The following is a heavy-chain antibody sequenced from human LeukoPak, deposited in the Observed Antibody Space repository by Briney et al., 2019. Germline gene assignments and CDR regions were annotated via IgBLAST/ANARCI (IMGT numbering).Heavy chain of an antibody. V-gene: IGHV4-4*07. CDR1: GASMSNHY. D-gene: IGHD2-2*01. Sequence: SETLSLTCTVSGASMSNHYWSWIRQPAGKGLEWIGRIYTSGSTNYNPSLKSRVTMSVDTSKNQFSLKLSSVTAADTAVYYCARDYIVVVPAALGYYYMDVWGKGTTVTVSS. CDR2: IYTSGST. CDR3: ARDYIVVVPAALGYYYMDV. J-gene: IGHJ6*03.